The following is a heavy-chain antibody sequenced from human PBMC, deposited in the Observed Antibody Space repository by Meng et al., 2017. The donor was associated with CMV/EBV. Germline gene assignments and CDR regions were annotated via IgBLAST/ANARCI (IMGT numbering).Heavy chain of an antibody. CDR3: ARGSWGDWGSFYYYGMDV. J-gene: IGHJ6*02. CDR1: GGTFSSYS. CDR2: IIPILGIA. V-gene: IGHV1-69*10. Sequence: SVKVSCKASGGTFSSYSISWVRQAPGQGLEWMGGIIPILGIANYAQKFQGRVTITADKSTSTAYMELSSLRSEDTAVYYCARGSWGDWGSFYYYGMDVWGQGTTVTVSS. D-gene: IGHD7-27*01.